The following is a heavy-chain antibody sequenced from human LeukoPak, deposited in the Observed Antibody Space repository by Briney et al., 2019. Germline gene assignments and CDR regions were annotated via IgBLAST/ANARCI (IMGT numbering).Heavy chain of an antibody. D-gene: IGHD6-13*01. V-gene: IGHV4-4*07. Sequence: SETLSLTCTVSGGSISTYFWSWIRQPAGKGLEWIGRLYTSGTTNYNPSLKSRVTISVDTSKNQFSLKLSSVTAADTAVYYCARGVYIAAAQYGYWGQGTLVTVSS. CDR2: LYTSGTT. CDR3: ARGVYIAAAQYGY. CDR1: GGSISTYF. J-gene: IGHJ4*02.